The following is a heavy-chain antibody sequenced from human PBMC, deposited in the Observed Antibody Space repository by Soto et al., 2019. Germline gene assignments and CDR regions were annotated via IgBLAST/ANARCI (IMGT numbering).Heavy chain of an antibody. Sequence: EVKLLESGGGLVQPGGSLRLSCAASGFTFSSYAMSWVRQAPGKGLEWVSAISGSGGSTYYADSVKGRFTISRDNSKNTLYLQMNSLRAEDTAVYYCATLPIDVGATSLSYWGQGTLVTVSS. J-gene: IGHJ4*02. V-gene: IGHV3-23*01. CDR1: GFTFSSYA. D-gene: IGHD1-26*01. CDR3: ATLPIDVGATSLSY. CDR2: ISGSGGST.